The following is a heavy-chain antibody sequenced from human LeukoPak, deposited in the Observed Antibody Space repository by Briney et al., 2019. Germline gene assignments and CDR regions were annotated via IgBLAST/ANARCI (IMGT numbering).Heavy chain of an antibody. J-gene: IGHJ6*03. V-gene: IGHV3-13*01. Sequence: GGPLRLSCAASGFTFSSYDMHWVRQATGKGLEWVSAIGTAGDTYYPGSVKGRFTISRENAKNSLYLQMNRLRAGDTAVYYCARDQHGSGSTPYYYYMDVWGKGTTVTVSS. CDR1: GFTFSSYD. CDR3: ARDQHGSGSTPYYYYMDV. D-gene: IGHD3-10*01. CDR2: IGTAGDT.